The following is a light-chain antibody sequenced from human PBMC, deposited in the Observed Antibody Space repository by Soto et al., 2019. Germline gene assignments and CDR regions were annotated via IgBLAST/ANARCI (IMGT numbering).Light chain of an antibody. CDR2: EVN. CDR1: SSNVGSYNY. Sequence: QSALTQPPSASGSPGQTVTISCTGTSSNVGSYNYDSCYQLHPAKVTKVMIYEVNKRSAGVPDRFSGSKSGNTVSLTVSGLQAEDEDDYSCASSTGYFFVFGTGTKVTVL. V-gene: IGLV2-8*01. J-gene: IGLJ1*01. CDR3: ASSTGYFFV.